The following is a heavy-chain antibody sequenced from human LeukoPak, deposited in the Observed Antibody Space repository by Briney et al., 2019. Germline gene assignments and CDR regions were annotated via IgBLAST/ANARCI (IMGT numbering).Heavy chain of an antibody. CDR3: ARELSVGYYYGMDV. CDR2: INAGNDNT. J-gene: IGHJ6*04. CDR1: GYTFTSYA. D-gene: IGHD2-15*01. Sequence: ASVKVSCKASGYTFTSYAMHWVRQAPGQRLEWMGWINAGNDNTKYSQKFQGRVTITRDTSASTAYMELSSLRSEDTAVYYCARELSVGYYYGMDVWGKGTTVTVSS. V-gene: IGHV1-3*01.